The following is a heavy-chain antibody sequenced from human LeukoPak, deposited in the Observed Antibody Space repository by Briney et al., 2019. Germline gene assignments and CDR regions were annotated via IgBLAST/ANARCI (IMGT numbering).Heavy chain of an antibody. D-gene: IGHD3-10*01. V-gene: IGHV3-23*01. Sequence: GGSLRLSCAASGFTFSNAWMSWVRQAPGKGLEWVSAISGTGATTYYADSVKGRFAISRDNSKNTLYLQMSSLRAEDTAVYYCAKDQRFGDLDDYRGQGTLVTVSS. J-gene: IGHJ4*02. CDR2: ISGTGATT. CDR1: GFTFSNAW. CDR3: AKDQRFGDLDDY.